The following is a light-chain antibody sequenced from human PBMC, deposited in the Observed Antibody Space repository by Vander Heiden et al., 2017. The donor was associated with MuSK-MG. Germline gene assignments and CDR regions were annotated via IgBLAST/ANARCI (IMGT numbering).Light chain of an antibody. CDR3: QQVKSYPLT. CDR1: QGISSY. CDR2: AAS. V-gene: IGKV1-9*01. Sequence: DIQLTQSPSFLSASVGDRVTITCRASQGISSYLAWYQQKPGKGPKVLIYAASTLQSGVPSRFSGSGSGTEFTLTISSLQPEDFATYYCQQVKSYPLTFGGGTKVEIK. J-gene: IGKJ4*01.